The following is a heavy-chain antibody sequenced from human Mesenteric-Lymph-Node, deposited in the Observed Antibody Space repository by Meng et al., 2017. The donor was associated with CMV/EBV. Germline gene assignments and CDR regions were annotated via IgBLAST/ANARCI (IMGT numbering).Heavy chain of an antibody. V-gene: IGHV3-13*01. CDR1: GFTFSSYD. D-gene: IGHD2-2*01. J-gene: IGHJ6*02. CDR2: IGTAGDT. CDR3: AKSSHIVVVPAAHMDV. Sequence: GESLKISCAASGFTFSSYDMHWVRQATGKGLEWVSAIGTAGDTYYPGSVKGRFTISRENAKNSLYLQMNSLRAGDTAVYYCAKSSHIVVVPAAHMDVWGQGTTVTVSS.